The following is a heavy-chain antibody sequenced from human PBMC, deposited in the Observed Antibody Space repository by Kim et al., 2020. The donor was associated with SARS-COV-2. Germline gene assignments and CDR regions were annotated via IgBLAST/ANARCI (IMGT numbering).Heavy chain of an antibody. CDR3: VNGRYGSGSSY. J-gene: IGHJ4*02. V-gene: IGHV3-64D*06. Sequence: TYYEESVKGRFTISRDNSKNTRYRQMRRLRAEETAVYYCVNGRYGSGSSYWGQGTLGTVSS. D-gene: IGHD3-10*01. CDR2: T.